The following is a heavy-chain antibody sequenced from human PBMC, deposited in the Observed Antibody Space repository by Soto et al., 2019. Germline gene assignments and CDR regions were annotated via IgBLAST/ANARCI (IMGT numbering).Heavy chain of an antibody. CDR2: IKQDGGEK. J-gene: IGHJ4*02. V-gene: IGHV3-7*03. CDR1: GFTFSSHW. Sequence: EVQLVESGGGLVQPGGSLRLSCAASGFTFSSHWMSWVRLAPGKGLEWVANIKQDGGEKYYVDSVKGRFTISRDNDKNSLDLQMNSLRAEDTAVYYCARESSSGWYYFDYWGQGTLVSVPS. CDR3: ARESSSGWYYFDY. D-gene: IGHD6-19*01.